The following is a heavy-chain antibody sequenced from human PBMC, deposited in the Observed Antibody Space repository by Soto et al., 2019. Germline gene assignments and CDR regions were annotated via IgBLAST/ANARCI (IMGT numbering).Heavy chain of an antibody. J-gene: IGHJ4*02. V-gene: IGHV4-4*02. Sequence: QVQLQESGPGLVKPSGTLSLTCAVSAGSISSSSWWSWVRQPPGKGLEWIGEIYHSVSTTYSPSLKSPVTISVDKSKNQFSLKLSSVTAAYTAVYYCARRGDGSGSLDYWGRGTLVTVSS. CDR3: ARRGDGSGSLDY. CDR1: AGSISSSSW. D-gene: IGHD3-10*01. CDR2: IYHSVST.